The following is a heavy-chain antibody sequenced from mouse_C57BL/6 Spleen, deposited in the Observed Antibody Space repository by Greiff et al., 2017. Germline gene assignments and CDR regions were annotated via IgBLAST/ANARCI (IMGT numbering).Heavy chain of an antibody. D-gene: IGHD2-4*01. V-gene: IGHV1-81*01. CDR3: AGYDYGQYFDV. J-gene: IGHJ1*03. CDR1: GYTFTSYG. Sequence: QVQLQQSGAELARPGASVKLSCKASGYTFTSYGISWVKQRTGQGLEWIGEIYPRSGNTNYNEKFKGKATLTADKSSSTAYMELRSVTTEDSAVYFCAGYDYGQYFDVWGTGTTLTVSS. CDR2: IYPRSGNT.